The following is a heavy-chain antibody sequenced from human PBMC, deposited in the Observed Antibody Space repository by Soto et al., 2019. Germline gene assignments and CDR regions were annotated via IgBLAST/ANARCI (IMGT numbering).Heavy chain of an antibody. CDR2: ISYDGSNK. CDR1: GFTFSSYA. Sequence: WGSLRLSCAASGFTFSSYAMHWVRQAPGKGLEWVAVISYDGSNKYYADSVKGRFTISRDNSKNTLYLQMNSLRAEDTAVYYCASGWFRFVDYWGQGTLVTVSS. J-gene: IGHJ4*02. CDR3: ASGWFRFVDY. D-gene: IGHD6-19*01. V-gene: IGHV3-30-3*01.